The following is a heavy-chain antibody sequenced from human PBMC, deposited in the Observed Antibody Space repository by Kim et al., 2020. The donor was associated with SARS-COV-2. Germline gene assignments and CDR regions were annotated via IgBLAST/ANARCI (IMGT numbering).Heavy chain of an antibody. CDR2: ISRDSGSI. D-gene: IGHD5-18*01. CDR3: AKEDVYSYGSGAFDI. J-gene: IGHJ3*02. CDR1: GFTFDDYA. Sequence: GGSLRLSCAASGFTFDDYAMHWVRQAPGKGLEWVSGISRDSGSIGYVDSVKGRFTISRDNAKNSLYLQMNSLRAEDTALYYCAKEDVYSYGSGAFDIWGQGTLVTVSS. V-gene: IGHV3-9*01.